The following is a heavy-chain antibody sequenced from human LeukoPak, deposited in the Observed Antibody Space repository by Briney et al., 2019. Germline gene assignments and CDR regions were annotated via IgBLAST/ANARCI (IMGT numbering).Heavy chain of an antibody. CDR1: GFTFDDYA. J-gene: IGHJ4*02. CDR3: AKDIAHIVVVTAIGSLDY. D-gene: IGHD2-21*02. V-gene: IGHV3-43*02. CDR2: ISGDGGST. Sequence: GGSLRLSCAASGFTFDDYAMHWVHQAPGKGLEWVSLISGDGGSTYYADSVKGRFTISRDNSKNSLYLQMNSLRTEDTALYYCAKDIAHIVVVTAIGSLDYWGQGTLVTVSS.